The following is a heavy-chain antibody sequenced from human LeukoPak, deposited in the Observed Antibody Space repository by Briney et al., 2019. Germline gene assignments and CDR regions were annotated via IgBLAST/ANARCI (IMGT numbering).Heavy chain of an antibody. J-gene: IGHJ4*02. D-gene: IGHD3-10*01. V-gene: IGHV3-23*01. Sequence: PGGSLRLSCAASGFTFSSYAMSWVRQAPGKGLEWVSAISGSGGSTYYADSVKGRFTISRDNSKNTLYLQMNSLRAEDTAVYYCAKLPRLLWFGESIFFDYWGQGTLVTVSS. CDR2: ISGSGGST. CDR3: AKLPRLLWFGESIFFDY. CDR1: GFTFSSYA.